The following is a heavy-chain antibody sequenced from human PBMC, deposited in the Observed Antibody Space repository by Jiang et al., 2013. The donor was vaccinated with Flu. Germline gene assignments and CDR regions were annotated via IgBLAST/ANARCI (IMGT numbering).Heavy chain of an antibody. J-gene: IGHJ4*02. V-gene: IGHV3-23*01. Sequence: WVSAISGSGGSTYYAESVKGRFTISRDNSKNTLYLQMNSLRAEDTAVYYCAKEMHIVVVIAIFHWGQGTLVTVSS. CDR3: AKEMHIVVVIAIFH. D-gene: IGHD2-21*01. CDR2: ISGSGGST.